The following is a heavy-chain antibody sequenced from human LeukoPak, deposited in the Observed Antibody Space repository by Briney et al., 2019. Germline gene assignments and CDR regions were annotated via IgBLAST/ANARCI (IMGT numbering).Heavy chain of an antibody. CDR1: GGSISSYY. Sequence: SETLSLTCTVSGGSISSYYWSWIRQPPGKRLEWIGYIYYSGNTNYNPSLKSRVTVSVDTSKNQFSLKLSSVTAADTAVYYCARVIVVVPAATNWFDPWGQGTLVTVSS. J-gene: IGHJ5*02. CDR3: ARVIVVVPAATNWFDP. V-gene: IGHV4-59*08. D-gene: IGHD2-2*01. CDR2: IYYSGNT.